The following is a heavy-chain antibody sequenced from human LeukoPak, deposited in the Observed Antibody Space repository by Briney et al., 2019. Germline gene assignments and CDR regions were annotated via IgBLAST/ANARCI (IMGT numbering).Heavy chain of an antibody. D-gene: IGHD3-22*01. CDR1: GFTFSSYG. V-gene: IGHV3-23*01. Sequence: GGTLRLSCGASGFTFSSYGMSWVRQAPGKGLEWVSGLSGSGTNTYYANSVKGRFTISRDNSKNTLYLQMSSLRAEDTALYYCAKAWHYDSSGNPYWCFDLWGRGTLVTVSS. CDR3: AKAWHYDSSGNPYWCFDL. CDR2: LSGSGTNT. J-gene: IGHJ2*01.